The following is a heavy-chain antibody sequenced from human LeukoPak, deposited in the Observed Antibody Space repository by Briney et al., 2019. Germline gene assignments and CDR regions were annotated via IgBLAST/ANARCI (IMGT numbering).Heavy chain of an antibody. CDR3: ATAPGGGPYDSSGYYY. CDR1: GFTFSRYW. D-gene: IGHD3-22*01. V-gene: IGHV3-74*01. J-gene: IGHJ4*02. CDR2: INSDGYST. Sequence: GGSLRLSCAASGFTFSRYWMHWVRQAPGKGLVWVSRINSDGYSTTYADSVKGRFTISRDNSKNTLYLQMNSLRAEDTAVYYCATAPGGGPYDSSGYYYWGQGTLVTVSS.